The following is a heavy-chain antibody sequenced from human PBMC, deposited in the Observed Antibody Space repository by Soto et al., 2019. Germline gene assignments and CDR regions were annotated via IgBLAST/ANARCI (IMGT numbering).Heavy chain of an antibody. V-gene: IGHV4-4*02. D-gene: IGHD2-21*02. Sequence: QVQLQESGPGLVRPSETLSLTCAVSGGSISSGDWWSWVRQPPGERLEWIGEIFHSGTTNYNPSLKSRVTISVDKSKNQFSLKLSSVTAADTAVYYCARTLYCGGDCFSFDYWGQGTLVTVSS. J-gene: IGHJ4*02. CDR3: ARTLYCGGDCFSFDY. CDR2: IFHSGTT. CDR1: GGSISSGDW.